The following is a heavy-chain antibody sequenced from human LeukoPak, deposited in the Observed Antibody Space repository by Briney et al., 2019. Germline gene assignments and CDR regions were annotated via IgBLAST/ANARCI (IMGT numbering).Heavy chain of an antibody. CDR3: ASNCGGDCPEEYYYGMDV. V-gene: IGHV4-59*08. J-gene: IGHJ6*02. CDR1: GGSISSYY. CDR2: IYYSGST. Sequence: SETLSLTCTVSGGSISSYYWSWIRQPPGKGLEWIGYIYYSGSTNYNPSLKSRVTISVDTSKNQFSLKLSSVTAADTAVYYCASNCGGDCPEEYYYGMDVWGQGTTVTVSS. D-gene: IGHD2-21*02.